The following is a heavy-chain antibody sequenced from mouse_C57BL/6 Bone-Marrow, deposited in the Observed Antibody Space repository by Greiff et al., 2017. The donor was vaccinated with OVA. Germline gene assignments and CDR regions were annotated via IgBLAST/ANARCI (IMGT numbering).Heavy chain of an antibody. D-gene: IGHD1-1*01. J-gene: IGHJ2*01. V-gene: IGHV1-42*01. CDR1: GYSFTGYY. Sequence: EVKLMESGPELVKPGASVKISCKASGYSFTGYYMNWVKQSPEKSLEWIGEINPSTGGTTYNQKFKAKATLTVDKSSSTAYMQLKSLTSEDSAVYYCASPGSSSYYFDYWGQGTTLTVSS. CDR2: INPSTGGT. CDR3: ASPGSSSYYFDY.